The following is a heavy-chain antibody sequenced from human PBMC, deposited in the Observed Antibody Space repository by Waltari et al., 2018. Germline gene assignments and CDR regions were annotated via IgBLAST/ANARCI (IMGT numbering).Heavy chain of an antibody. Sequence: DVQLVESGGGIGQPGGSLRLSCVASGFSFSDYWMHWVRQDPEKGLVWVAHVNHDGTHTTYAESVKGRFTVSRDNAKNTVYLQMNSLRADDTAVYFCARDTPGDGIDYWGQGTLVTVSS. CDR1: GFSFSDYW. CDR3: ARDTPGDGIDY. V-gene: IGHV3-74*01. CDR2: VNHDGTHT. J-gene: IGHJ4*02. D-gene: IGHD7-27*01.